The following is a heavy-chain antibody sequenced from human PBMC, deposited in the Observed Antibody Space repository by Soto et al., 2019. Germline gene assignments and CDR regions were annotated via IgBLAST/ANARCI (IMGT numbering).Heavy chain of an antibody. V-gene: IGHV1-18*01. CDR2: ISAYNGNT. CDR1: GYTFTSYG. J-gene: IGHJ6*02. D-gene: IGHD3-16*02. CDR3: ARESYDYVWGSYRPFYYYGMDV. Sequence: GASVKVSCKASGYTFTSYGISWVRQAPGQGLEWMGWISAYNGNTNYAQKLQGRVTMTTDTSTSTAYMELRSLRSDDTAVYYCARESYDYVWGSYRPFYYYGMDVWGQGTTVTVSS.